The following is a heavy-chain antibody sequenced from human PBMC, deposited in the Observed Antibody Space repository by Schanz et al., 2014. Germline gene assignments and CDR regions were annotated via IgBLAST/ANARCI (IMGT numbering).Heavy chain of an antibody. CDR1: GFTFNSYA. D-gene: IGHD3-16*01. CDR2: IKQHGNEK. J-gene: IGHJ6*02. CDR3: ARDASYGMDV. V-gene: IGHV3-7*01. Sequence: DAQLLESGGGLVQPGGSLRLSCAASGFTFNSYAMTWVRQAPGKGLEWVANIKQHGNEKYYVDSVKGRFTISRDNAMISLYLQMNSLRVEDTAVYYCARDASYGMDVWGQGTTVTVSS.